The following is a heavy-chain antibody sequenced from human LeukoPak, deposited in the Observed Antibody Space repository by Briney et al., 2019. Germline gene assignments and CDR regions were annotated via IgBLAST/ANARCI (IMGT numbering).Heavy chain of an antibody. V-gene: IGHV3-23*01. J-gene: IGHJ6*02. CDR1: GFTFRNYA. Sequence: GGSLRLSCEASGFTFRNYAMNWVRQSPGKGLEYVSGISDSGQSPYYAASVRGRFTISRDNSKNTLYLQMNSLRAEDTAVYYCAPQQLPYYYGMDVWGQGTTVTVSS. D-gene: IGHD6-13*01. CDR3: APQQLPYYYGMDV. CDR2: ISDSGQSP.